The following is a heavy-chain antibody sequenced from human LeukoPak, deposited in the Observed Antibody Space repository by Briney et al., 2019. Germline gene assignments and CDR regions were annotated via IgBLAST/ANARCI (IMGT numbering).Heavy chain of an antibody. J-gene: IGHJ4*02. CDR2: IRYDGSNK. Sequence: GGSLRLSCAASGFTFSSYGMHWVRQAPGKGLEWVAFIRYDGSNKYYADSVKGRFTISRDNSKNTLYLQMNSLRAEDTAVYYCAKADCSSTSCYVGDFDYWGQGTLVTVSS. D-gene: IGHD2-2*01. CDR3: AKADCSSTSCYVGDFDY. CDR1: GFTFSSYG. V-gene: IGHV3-30*02.